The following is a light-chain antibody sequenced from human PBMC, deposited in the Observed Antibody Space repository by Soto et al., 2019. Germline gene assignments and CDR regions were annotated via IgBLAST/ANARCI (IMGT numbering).Light chain of an antibody. CDR1: QSVSSN. CDR3: QQYNNWPRT. CDR2: GAS. V-gene: IGKV3D-15*01. J-gene: IGKJ1*01. Sequence: EIVMTQSPATLSVSPGERATLSCRASQSVSSNLAWYQQKPGQAPRLLIYGASIRATGNPARFSGSGSGTEFTLTISSLQSEDFAVYYCQQYNNWPRTFGQGTKVDIK.